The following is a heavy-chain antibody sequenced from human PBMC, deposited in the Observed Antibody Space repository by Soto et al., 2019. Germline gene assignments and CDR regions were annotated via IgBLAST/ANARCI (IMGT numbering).Heavy chain of an antibody. CDR3: AKHLTIAISCRLDP. D-gene: IGHD6-13*01. CDR1: GFTFSPYA. J-gene: IGHJ5*02. CDR2: ISGSGGST. Sequence: EVQLLESGGDLVQPGGSLRLSCAASGFTFSPYAMSLVRQALGKGLEWVSAISGSGGSTYYADYVKGRFTISRDNSKNTLELQINSLIAEDTAVYNCAKHLTIAISCRLDPWVKANLGNVSS. V-gene: IGHV3-23*01.